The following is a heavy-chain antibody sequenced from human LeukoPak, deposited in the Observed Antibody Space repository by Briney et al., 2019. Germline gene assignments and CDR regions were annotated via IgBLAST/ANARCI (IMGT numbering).Heavy chain of an antibody. J-gene: IGHJ6*02. Sequence: GGSLRLSCAASGFTFSSYAMHWVRQAPGKGLEWVAVISYDGSNKYYADSVKGRFAISRDNSKNTLYLQMNSLRAEDTAVYYCARGPERAGVGTRYYYDMDVWGQGTTVTVSS. CDR3: ARGPERAGVGTRYYYDMDV. CDR2: ISYDGSNK. V-gene: IGHV3-30*09. D-gene: IGHD2-8*01. CDR1: GFTFSSYA.